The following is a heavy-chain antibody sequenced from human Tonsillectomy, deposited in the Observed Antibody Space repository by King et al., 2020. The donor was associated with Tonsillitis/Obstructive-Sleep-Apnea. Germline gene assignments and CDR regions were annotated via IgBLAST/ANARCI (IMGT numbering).Heavy chain of an antibody. CDR1: GGSISSGGYY. J-gene: IGHJ4*02. V-gene: IGHV4-31*03. CDR3: ARDQSGYGHFDY. D-gene: IGHD5-12*01. CDR2: IYYSGST. Sequence: QLHESGPGLVKPSQTLSLTCTVSGGSISSGGYYWSWIRRHPGKGLGWIGYIYYSGSTYYNPSLNNRVTISVDTSKNQFSLKLSSVTAADAAGYYCARDQSGYGHFDYWGQGTLVTVSS.